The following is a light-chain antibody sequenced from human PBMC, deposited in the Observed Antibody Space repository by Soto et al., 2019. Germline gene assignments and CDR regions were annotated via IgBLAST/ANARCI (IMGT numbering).Light chain of an antibody. V-gene: IGLV2-8*01. Sequence: QSALTQPPSASGSPGQSVTISCTRTSSAVGGYNYVSWYQQHPGKAPKLMIYEVSKRPSGVPDRFSGSKSGNTASLTVSGLQAEDEADYYCSSYAGSNNLVFGGGTKLTVL. CDR3: SSYAGSNNLV. CDR2: EVS. J-gene: IGLJ2*01. CDR1: SSAVGGYNY.